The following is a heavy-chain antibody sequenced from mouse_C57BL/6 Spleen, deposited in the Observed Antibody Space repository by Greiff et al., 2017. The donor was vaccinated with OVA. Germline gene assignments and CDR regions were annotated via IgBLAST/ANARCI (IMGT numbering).Heavy chain of an antibody. CDR3: ARERVGESLLYYFDY. D-gene: IGHD1-1*01. Sequence: EVMLVESGGGLVKPGGSLKLSCAASGFTFSSYAMSWVRQTPEKRLEWVATISDGGSYTYYPDNVKGRFTISRDNAKNNLYLQMSHLKSEDTAMYYCARERVGESLLYYFDYWGQGTTLTVSS. J-gene: IGHJ2*01. CDR1: GFTFSSYA. CDR2: ISDGGSYT. V-gene: IGHV5-4*01.